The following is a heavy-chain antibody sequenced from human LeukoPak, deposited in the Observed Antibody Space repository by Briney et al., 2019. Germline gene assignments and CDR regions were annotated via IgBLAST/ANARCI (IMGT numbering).Heavy chain of an antibody. CDR2: IYSGGNT. CDR1: GFSVSNYY. J-gene: IGHJ4*02. CDR3: ARCYYDGSGFYYYFDY. D-gene: IGHD3-22*01. V-gene: IGHV3-53*01. Sequence: GGSLRLSCAASGFSVSNYYMSWVRQAPGKGLEWVSVIYSGGNTYYTDSVKGRFTISRDNPKNTVFLQMGSLRGEDTAVYYCARCYYDGSGFYYYFDYWGQGTLVTVSS.